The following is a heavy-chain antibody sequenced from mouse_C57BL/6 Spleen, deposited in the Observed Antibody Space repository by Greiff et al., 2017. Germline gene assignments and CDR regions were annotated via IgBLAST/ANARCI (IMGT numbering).Heavy chain of an antibody. V-gene: IGHV1-15*01. CDR3: TGRGSRYYGKGDFDD. CDR1: GYTFTDYE. CDR2: IDPETGGT. D-gene: IGHD1-1*01. J-gene: IGHJ2*01. Sequence: QVQLQQSGAELVRPGASVTLSCKASGYTFTDYEMHWVKQTPVHGLEWIGAIDPETGGTAYNQKFKGKAILTADKSSSTAYMELRSMTSEDSAVYYCTGRGSRYYGKGDFDDWGKGTTLTVSS.